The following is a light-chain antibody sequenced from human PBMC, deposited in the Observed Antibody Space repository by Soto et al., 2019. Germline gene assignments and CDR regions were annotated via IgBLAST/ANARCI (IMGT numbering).Light chain of an antibody. J-gene: IGKJ5*01. CDR3: QKQGRSWIT. V-gene: IGKV3-20*01. CDR1: QSVNSNS. CDR2: GAS. Sequence: EVVLTHSPVTLSLPPGGRATRSCSASQSVNSNSLAWYQQKPGQAPRVFIYGASTRATGIPDRFSGSGSGTDFTLTISRLEPEDFAVYYCQKQGRSWITCGQGKQREIK.